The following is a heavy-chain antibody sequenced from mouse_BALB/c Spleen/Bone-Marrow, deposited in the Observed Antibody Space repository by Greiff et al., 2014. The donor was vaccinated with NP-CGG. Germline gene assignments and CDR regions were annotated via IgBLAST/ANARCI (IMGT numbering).Heavy chain of an antibody. Sequence: VQLVESGPELVKPGASVKIPCKASGYTFTDYYINWVKQKPGQGLEWIGWIYPGSGNTKYNEKFKGKATLTVDTSSSTAYMQLSSLTSEDTAVYFCARGVYYGNYFDYWGQGTTLTVSS. CDR1: GYTFTDYY. CDR2: IYPGSGNT. CDR3: ARGVYYGNYFDY. J-gene: IGHJ2*01. V-gene: IGHV1-84*02. D-gene: IGHD2-1*01.